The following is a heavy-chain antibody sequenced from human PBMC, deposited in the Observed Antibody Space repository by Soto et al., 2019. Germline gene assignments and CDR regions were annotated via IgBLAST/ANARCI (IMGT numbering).Heavy chain of an antibody. CDR2: ISSSSSYI. V-gene: IGHV3-21*01. CDR3: ARDWTYYYDSSDS. CDR1: GFIFRSYS. D-gene: IGHD3-22*01. Sequence: PRRSLRLSCAASGFIFRSYSMTWVCQPPGKGLEWVSSISSSSSYIYYADSVKGRFTISRDNAKSSLYLQMNSLRAEDTAVYYCARDWTYYYDSSDSGGQGTVVTVSS. J-gene: IGHJ4*02.